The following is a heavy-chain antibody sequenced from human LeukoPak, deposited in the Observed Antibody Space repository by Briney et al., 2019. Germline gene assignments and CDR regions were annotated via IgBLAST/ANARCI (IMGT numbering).Heavy chain of an antibody. J-gene: IGHJ3*02. Sequence: SGTLSLTCAVSGGSISSSNWWSWVRQPPGKGLEWIGEIYHSGSTNYNPSLKSRVTISVDTSKNQFSLRLSSVTAADTAVYYCARSSYYYGADALDIWGQGTTVTVSS. CDR1: GGSISSSNW. V-gene: IGHV4-4*02. CDR2: IYHSGST. CDR3: ARSSYYYGADALDI. D-gene: IGHD3-10*01.